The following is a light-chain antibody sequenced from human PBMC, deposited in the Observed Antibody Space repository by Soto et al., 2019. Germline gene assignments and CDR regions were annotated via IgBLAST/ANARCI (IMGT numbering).Light chain of an antibody. J-gene: IGKJ2*01. CDR1: QNVNTN. CDR2: GAS. CDR3: QQYNNWPYT. Sequence: ELVMTQSPATLSVSPGERATLSCRASQNVNTNLAWYQQKPGQAPRLLIYGASTRATGIPSRFSGSGSGTEFTLTISSLQSEDFALYYCQQYNNWPYTFGQGTKVDIK. V-gene: IGKV3-15*01.